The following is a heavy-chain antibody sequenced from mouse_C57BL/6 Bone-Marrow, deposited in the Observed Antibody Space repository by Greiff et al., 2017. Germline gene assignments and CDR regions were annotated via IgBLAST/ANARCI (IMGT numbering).Heavy chain of an antibody. CDR1: GYAFSSYW. CDR3: AREGLWYHYYAMDY. V-gene: IGHV1-80*01. J-gene: IGHJ4*01. CDR2: IYPGDGDT. D-gene: IGHD2-1*01. Sequence: VMLVESGAELVKPGASVKISCKASGYAFSSYWMNWVKQRPGKGLEWIGQIYPGDGDTNYNGKFKGKATLTADKSSSTAYMQLSSLTSEDSAVYFCAREGLWYHYYAMDYWGQGTSVTVSS.